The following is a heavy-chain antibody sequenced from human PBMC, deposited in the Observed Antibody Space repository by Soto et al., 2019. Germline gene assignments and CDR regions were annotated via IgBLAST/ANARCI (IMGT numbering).Heavy chain of an antibody. CDR2: ISGSGGST. Sequence: PGGSLRLSCAASGFTFSSYAMSWVRQAPGKGLEWVSAISGSGGSTYYADSVKGRFTISRDNSKNTLYLQMNSLRAEDTAVYYCAKGRSSSSWEPISYYYYYGMDVWGQGTTVTVSS. CDR3: AKGRSSSSWEPISYYYYYGMDV. V-gene: IGHV3-23*01. J-gene: IGHJ6*02. D-gene: IGHD6-13*01. CDR1: GFTFSSYA.